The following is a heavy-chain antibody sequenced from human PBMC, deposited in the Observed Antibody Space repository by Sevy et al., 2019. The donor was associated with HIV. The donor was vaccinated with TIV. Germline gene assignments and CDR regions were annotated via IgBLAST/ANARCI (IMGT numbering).Heavy chain of an antibody. CDR2: ISSSSSYI. V-gene: IGHV3-21*01. CDR1: GFTFSSYS. D-gene: IGHD3-22*01. Sequence: GGSLRLSCAASGFTFSSYSMNWVRQAPGKGLEWVSSISSSSSYIYYADSVKGRFTISRDNAKNSLYLQMNSLSAEDTAVYYGARDYYDSSGYFDFAFDIWGQGTMVTVSS. J-gene: IGHJ3*02. CDR3: ARDYYDSSGYFDFAFDI.